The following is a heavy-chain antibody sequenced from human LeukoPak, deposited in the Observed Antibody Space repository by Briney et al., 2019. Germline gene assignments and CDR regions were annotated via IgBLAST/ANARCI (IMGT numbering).Heavy chain of an antibody. Sequence: SETLSLTCTVSGGSISSYYWSWIRQPPGKGLEWIGYIYYSGSTNYNPSLESRVTISVDTSKNQFSLKLSSVTAADTAVYYCARGGGGWYRSLETPLDYWGQGTLVTVSS. D-gene: IGHD6-19*01. J-gene: IGHJ4*02. V-gene: IGHV4-59*01. CDR2: IYYSGST. CDR1: GGSISSYY. CDR3: ARGGGGWYRSLETPLDY.